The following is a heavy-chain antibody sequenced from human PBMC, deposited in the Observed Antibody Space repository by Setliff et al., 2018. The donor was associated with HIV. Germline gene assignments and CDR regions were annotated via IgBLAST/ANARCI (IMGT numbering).Heavy chain of an antibody. CDR2: ISGSGGST. Sequence: PGESLKISCAASEFTFRTHAMSWVRQAPGKGLEWVSAISGSGGSTYYADSVKGRFTISRDNSKNTLYLQMSSLRAEDSAVYYCARVRYGSTGYDYWGQGTLVTVSS. CDR1: EFTFRTHA. J-gene: IGHJ4*02. D-gene: IGHD3-22*01. CDR3: ARVRYGSTGYDY. V-gene: IGHV3-23*01.